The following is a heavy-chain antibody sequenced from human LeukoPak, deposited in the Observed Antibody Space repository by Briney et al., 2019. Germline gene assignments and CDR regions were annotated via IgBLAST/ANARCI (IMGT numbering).Heavy chain of an antibody. D-gene: IGHD4-11*01. V-gene: IGHV3-30*03. CDR3: AREGPGGTVSLDY. CDR1: GFTFSSYG. CDR2: ISYDGSNK. J-gene: IGHJ4*02. Sequence: GGSLRLSCAASGFTFSSYGMPWVRQAPGKGLEWVAVISYDGSNKYYADSVKGRFTISRDNSKNTLYLQMNSLRAEDTAVYYCAREGPGGTVSLDYWGQGTLVTVSS.